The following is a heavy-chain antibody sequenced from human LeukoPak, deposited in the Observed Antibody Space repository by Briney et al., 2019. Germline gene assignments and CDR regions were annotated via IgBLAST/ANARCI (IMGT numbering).Heavy chain of an antibody. CDR1: GFSISSDSY. CDR3: AKFGSTSGRGFDP. J-gene: IGHJ5*02. CDR2: IYYSGAT. Sequence: PSETLSLTCAVSGFSISSDSYWGWIRQPPGKGLEWIGTIYYSGATYYSPSLKSRVTISLDTSKNHFSLRLTSVTAAGTAVYYCAKFGSTSGRGFDPWGQGTLVTVSS. D-gene: IGHD2-2*01. V-gene: IGHV4-38-2*01.